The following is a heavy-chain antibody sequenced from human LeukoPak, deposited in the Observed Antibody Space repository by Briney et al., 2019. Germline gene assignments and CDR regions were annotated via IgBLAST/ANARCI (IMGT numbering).Heavy chain of an antibody. CDR3: ARDRLKGGSYYFDY. CDR1: AFTFSDYS. Sequence: GGSLRLSCAASAFTFSDYSMNWVRRAPGKGLEWVSYISGRSSTIYYADSVKGRFTISRDNAKSSMYLQMNSLRAEDTAVYYCARDRLKGGSYYFDYWGKGTLVTVSS. CDR2: ISGRSSTI. J-gene: IGHJ4*02. D-gene: IGHD1-26*01. V-gene: IGHV3-48*01.